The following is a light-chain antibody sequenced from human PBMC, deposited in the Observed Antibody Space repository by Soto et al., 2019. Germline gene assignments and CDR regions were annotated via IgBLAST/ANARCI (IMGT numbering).Light chain of an antibody. CDR3: SSYTITSTVV. CDR1: SSDVGGYNY. Sequence: QPASVSGSPGQSITISCTGTSSDVGGYNYVSWYQQHPGKAPKLMIFEVSNRPSGVSIRFSGSKSGNTASLTISGLQAEDEADYYCSSYTITSTVVFGGGTQLTVL. CDR2: EVS. J-gene: IGLJ2*01. V-gene: IGLV2-14*01.